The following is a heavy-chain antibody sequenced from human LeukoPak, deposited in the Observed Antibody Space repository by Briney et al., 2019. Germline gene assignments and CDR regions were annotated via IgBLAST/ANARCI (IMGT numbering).Heavy chain of an antibody. CDR3: ARGYCSGGSCYSRYYYYMDV. CDR2: IYYSGST. J-gene: IGHJ6*03. D-gene: IGHD2-15*01. Sequence: SETLSLTCTVSGGSISSSNYYWGWIRQPPGKGLEWIGSIYYSGSTNYNPSLKSRVTISVDTSKNQFSLKLSSVTAADTAVYYCARGYCSGGSCYSRYYYYMDVWGKGTTVTVSS. V-gene: IGHV4-39*07. CDR1: GGSISSSNYY.